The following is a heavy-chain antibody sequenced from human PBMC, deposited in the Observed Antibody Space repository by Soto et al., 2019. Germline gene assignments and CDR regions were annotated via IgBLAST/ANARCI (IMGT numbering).Heavy chain of an antibody. D-gene: IGHD5-12*01. J-gene: IGHJ4*02. Sequence: GGSLRLSCAASGFTFDDYAMHWVRQAPGKGLEWVSGISWNSGSIGYADSVKGRFTISRDNAKNSLYLQMNSLRAEDTALYYCAKDIDIVATTAIFDYWGQGTLVTVSS. CDR3: AKDIDIVATTAIFDY. V-gene: IGHV3-9*01. CDR2: ISWNSGSI. CDR1: GFTFDDYA.